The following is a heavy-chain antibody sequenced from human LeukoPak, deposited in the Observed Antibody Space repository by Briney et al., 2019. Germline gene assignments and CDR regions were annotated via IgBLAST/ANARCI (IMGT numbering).Heavy chain of an antibody. CDR2: IYHNGST. J-gene: IGHJ3*01. CDR1: GYSINSGFH. CDR3: AREVGWLHPVGAFDF. D-gene: IGHD6-19*01. V-gene: IGHV4-38-2*02. Sequence: SETLSLTCSVSGYSINSGFHWGWIRQPPGKGLELIGNIYHNGSTHYNPSLKSRVTISVGTSKNHFSLKLSSVTAADTAVYYCAREVGWLHPVGAFDFWGQGTMVTVSS.